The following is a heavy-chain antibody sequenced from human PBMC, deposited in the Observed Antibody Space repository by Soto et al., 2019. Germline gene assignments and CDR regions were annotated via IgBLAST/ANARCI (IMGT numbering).Heavy chain of an antibody. CDR3: AREGVAPYYYYGMDV. CDR2: ISTYNGDT. CDR1: GYTFTRSG. Sequence: QVQLVQSGAEVKKPGASVKVSCKASGYTFTRSGISWVRQAPGQGLEWMGWISTYNGDTNYAQTFQGRVTRTTDTPTSTVHMEVRSLRSDETAVYYCAREGVAPYYYYGMDVWGQGTPVTVSS. D-gene: IGHD5-12*01. V-gene: IGHV1-18*01. J-gene: IGHJ6*02.